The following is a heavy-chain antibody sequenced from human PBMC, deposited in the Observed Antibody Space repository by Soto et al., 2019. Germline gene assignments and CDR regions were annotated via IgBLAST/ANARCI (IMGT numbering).Heavy chain of an antibody. CDR1: GGTFNSNA. CDR3: ASGYYDSSGYSIDY. CDR2: LAVILRTP. J-gene: IGHJ4*02. V-gene: IGHV1-69*01. Sequence: QVQLMQSGSEVKKPGSSVKISCKAFGGTFNSNAFSWVRQVPGQGLEWMGGLAVILRTPNYAQKFQGRVTLSADETTTTAYMEVTSLTSEDTAVYYCASGYYDSSGYSIDYWGQGTQITVSS. D-gene: IGHD3-22*01.